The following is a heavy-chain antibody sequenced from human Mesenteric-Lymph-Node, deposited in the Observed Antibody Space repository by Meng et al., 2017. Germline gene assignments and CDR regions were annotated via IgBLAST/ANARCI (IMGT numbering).Heavy chain of an antibody. CDR3: ARDPNPYCSGGSCYYYYGMDV. V-gene: IGHV4-4*02. CDR1: GGSISSSNW. CDR2: IYHSGST. D-gene: IGHD2-15*01. Sequence: SCAVSGGSISSSNWWSWVRQPPGKGLEWIGEIYHSGSTNYNPSLKSRVTISVDKSKNQFSLKLSSVTAADTAVYYCARDPNPYCSGGSCYYYYGMDVWGQGTTVTVSS. J-gene: IGHJ6*02.